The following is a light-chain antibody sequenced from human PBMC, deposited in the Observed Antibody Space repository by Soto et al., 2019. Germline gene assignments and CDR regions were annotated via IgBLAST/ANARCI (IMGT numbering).Light chain of an antibody. CDR1: SSDVGSYNL. J-gene: IGLJ2*01. CDR3: CSYAGSRVV. Sequence: QLVLTQPASVSGSPGQSITISCTGTSSDVGSYNLVSWYQQHPGKAPKLMIYEGSKRPSGVSNRFSGSKSGNTASLTISGLQAEDEADYYCCSYAGSRVVFGGGTKVTVL. V-gene: IGLV2-23*01. CDR2: EGS.